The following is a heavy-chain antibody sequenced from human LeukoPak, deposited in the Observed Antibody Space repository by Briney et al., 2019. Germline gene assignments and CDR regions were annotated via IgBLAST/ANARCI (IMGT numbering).Heavy chain of an antibody. CDR3: ARDQGPLWFGEFMSFYYYYGMDV. Sequence: GGSLRLSCAASGFTFSSYSMNWVRQAPGKGLEWVSYISSSSSTIYYADSVKGRFTISRDTAKNSLYLQMNSLRDEDTAVYYCARDQGPLWFGEFMSFYYYYGMDVWGQGTTVTVSS. CDR1: GFTFSSYS. V-gene: IGHV3-48*02. D-gene: IGHD3-10*01. CDR2: ISSSSSTI. J-gene: IGHJ6*02.